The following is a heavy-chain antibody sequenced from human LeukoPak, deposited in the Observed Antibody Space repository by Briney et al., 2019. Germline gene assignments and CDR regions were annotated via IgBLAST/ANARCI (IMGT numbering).Heavy chain of an antibody. J-gene: IGHJ4*02. V-gene: IGHV4-59*01. CDR3: ASWGYYDSSGIFDY. CDR1: GGSISSYY. CDR2: IYYSGST. Sequence: SETLSLTCTVSGGSISSYYWSWIRQPPGKGLEWIGYIYYSGSTNYNPSLKSRVTISVDTSKNQFTLKLSSVTAADTAVYYCASWGYYDSSGIFDYWGQGTLVTVSS. D-gene: IGHD3-22*01.